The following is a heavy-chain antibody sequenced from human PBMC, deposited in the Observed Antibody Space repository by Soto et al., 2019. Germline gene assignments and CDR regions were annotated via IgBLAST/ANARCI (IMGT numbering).Heavy chain of an antibody. Sequence: PGGSLRLSCEVSRFTFSDYSMNWVRQAPGKGLEWVSLISDSGSVVSYAESVKGRFTISRDNAKNSVYLQMNSLRAEDTAVYYCASDYCPTAVSPWGGFDPWGQGSLVTVSS. CDR3: ASDYCPTAVSPWGGFDP. V-gene: IGHV3-21*04. J-gene: IGHJ5*02. CDR1: RFTFSDYS. CDR2: ISDSGSVV. D-gene: IGHD2-21*02.